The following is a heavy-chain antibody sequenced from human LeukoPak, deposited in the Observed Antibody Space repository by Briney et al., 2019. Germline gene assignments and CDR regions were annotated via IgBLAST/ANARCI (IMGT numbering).Heavy chain of an antibody. CDR3: ARAGSIRFDY. CDR2: ISSSGSTI. D-gene: IGHD1-26*01. Sequence: GGSLRLSCAASGFTFSSYEMNWVRQAPGKGLEWVSYISSSGSTIYYADSVKGRFTISRDDSKNTLYLQMNSLRAEDTAVYYCARAGSIRFDYWGQGTLVTVSS. J-gene: IGHJ4*02. CDR1: GFTFSSYE. V-gene: IGHV3-48*03.